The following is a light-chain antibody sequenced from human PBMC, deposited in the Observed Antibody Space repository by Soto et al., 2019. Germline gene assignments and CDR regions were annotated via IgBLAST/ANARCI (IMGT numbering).Light chain of an antibody. V-gene: IGKV3-15*01. CDR2: GAS. CDR1: QSVSSY. J-gene: IGKJ1*01. Sequence: EILLTHPPPTLPFSPGERATLSCRASQSVSSYLAWYQQKPGQAPRLLIYGASTRATGIPARFSGSGSGTEFTLTFSSLQSEDFAVYYCQQYNNWPRTFGQGTKVDIK. CDR3: QQYNNWPRT.